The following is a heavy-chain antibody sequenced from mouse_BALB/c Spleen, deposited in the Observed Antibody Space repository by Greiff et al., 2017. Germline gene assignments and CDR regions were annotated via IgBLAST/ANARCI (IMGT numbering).Heavy chain of an antibody. J-gene: IGHJ1*01. V-gene: IGHV1-5*01. CDR1: GYSFTSYW. CDR3: TNYYGSSSVGYFDV. D-gene: IGHD1-1*01. Sequence: VQLQQSGTVLARPGASVKMSCKASGYSFTSYWMHWVKQRPGQGLEWIGAIYPGNSDTSYNQKFKGKAKLTAVTSASTAYMELSSLTNEDSAVYYCTNYYGSSSVGYFDVWGAGTTVTVSS. CDR2: IYPGNSDT.